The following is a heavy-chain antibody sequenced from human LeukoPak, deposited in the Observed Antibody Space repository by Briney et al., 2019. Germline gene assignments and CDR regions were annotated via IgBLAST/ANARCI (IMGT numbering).Heavy chain of an antibody. Sequence: GGSLRLSCAASRFTFSNYAMRWVRQAPGKGLEWVSTIGAGGGSTYYADSVKGRFIISRDNSRNTLYLQMDSLRAEDTALYYCAKVGEVITTSPLYYFDCWGQGTLVTVSS. CDR3: AKVGEVITTSPLYYFDC. V-gene: IGHV3-23*01. J-gene: IGHJ4*02. CDR2: IGAGGGST. CDR1: RFTFSNYA. D-gene: IGHD3-3*01.